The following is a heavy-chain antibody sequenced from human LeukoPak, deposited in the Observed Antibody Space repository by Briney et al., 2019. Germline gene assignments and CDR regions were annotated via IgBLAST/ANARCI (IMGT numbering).Heavy chain of an antibody. J-gene: IGHJ6*03. V-gene: IGHV3-66*02. Sequence: GGSLRLSCAASGFTVSRNYMSWVRQAPGKGLEWVSVIYSGGSTYYADSVKGRFTISRDNSKNTLYLQMNSLRAEDTAVYYCARGNYDFWSGYLGHYMDVWGKGTTVTVSS. CDR3: ARGNYDFWSGYLGHYMDV. D-gene: IGHD3-3*01. CDR2: IYSGGST. CDR1: GFTVSRNY.